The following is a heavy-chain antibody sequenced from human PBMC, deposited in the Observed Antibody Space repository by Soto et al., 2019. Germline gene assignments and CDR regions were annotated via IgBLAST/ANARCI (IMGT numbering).Heavy chain of an antibody. Sequence: GGSLRLSCAASGFTFSSYAMTWVRQAPGKGLEWVSAISGSGGRTDYADSVKGRLTISRDNSKNTLYLQMNSLRADDTAVYYCAKDSGLAVDGNWIDPWGQGTLVTVSS. D-gene: IGHD6-19*01. J-gene: IGHJ5*02. V-gene: IGHV3-23*01. CDR2: ISGSGGRT. CDR1: GFTFSSYA. CDR3: AKDSGLAVDGNWIDP.